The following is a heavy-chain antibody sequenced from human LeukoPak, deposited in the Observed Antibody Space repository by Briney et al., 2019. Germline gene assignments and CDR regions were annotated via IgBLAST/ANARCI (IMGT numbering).Heavy chain of an antibody. CDR3: ARKTYYYDSGSYSKSYYFDY. J-gene: IGHJ4*02. CDR1: GFTFTDFY. Sequence: GGSLRLSCTASGFTFTDFYMSWIRQAPGKGLEWLSDISRSSTDTNYADSVKGRFNISRDNAKNSLFLQLNSLRAEDTAVYYCARKTYYYDSGSYSKSYYFDYWGQGTLVTVSS. CDR2: ISRSSTDT. D-gene: IGHD3-10*01. V-gene: IGHV3-11*06.